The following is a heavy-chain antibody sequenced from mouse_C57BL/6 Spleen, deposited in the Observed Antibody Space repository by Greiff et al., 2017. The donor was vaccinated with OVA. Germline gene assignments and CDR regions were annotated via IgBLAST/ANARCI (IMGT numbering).Heavy chain of an antibody. D-gene: IGHD2-4*01. V-gene: IGHV1-54*01. Sequence: QVQLQQSGAELVRPGTSVKVSCKASGYAFTNYLIEWVKQRPGQGLEWIGVINPGSGGTNYNEKFKGKATLTADKSSSTPYMQLSSLPSEDSAVYFCARAIYYDYYYAMDYWGQGTSVTVSS. CDR3: ARAIYYDYYYAMDY. CDR2: INPGSGGT. CDR1: GYAFTNYL. J-gene: IGHJ4*01.